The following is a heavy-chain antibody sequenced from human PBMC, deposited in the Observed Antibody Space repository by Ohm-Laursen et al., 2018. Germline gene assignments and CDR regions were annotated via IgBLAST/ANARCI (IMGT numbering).Heavy chain of an antibody. CDR2: IGSAGDT. J-gene: IGHJ6*02. V-gene: IGHV3-13*01. CDR1: GFTFSTYD. Sequence: SLRLSCAASGFTFSTYDIHWVRQATGKGLEWVSTIGSAGDTYYPGSVKGRFTISRENAKNSLYLQMSSLRAGDTAVYYCARGGGYSFDSWCYYGMDVWGQGTTVTVSS. D-gene: IGHD5-18*01. CDR3: ARGGGYSFDSWCYYGMDV.